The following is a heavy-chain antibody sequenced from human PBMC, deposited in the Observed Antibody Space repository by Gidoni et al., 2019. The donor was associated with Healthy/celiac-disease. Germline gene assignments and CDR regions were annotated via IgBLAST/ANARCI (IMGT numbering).Heavy chain of an antibody. D-gene: IGHD3-10*01. CDR2: ISSDGSNK. CDR1: GFTYSSYA. J-gene: IGHJ4*02. Sequence: QVQLVESGGGVVKPGRSLRLPSAASGFTYSSYAMHWVRQAPGQGLEWVAVISSDGSNKYSADSVKGRFTISRDNSKNTLYLQMNSLRAEDTAVYYCARDGTRITMVRGVIRGADYWGQGTLVTVSS. CDR3: ARDGTRITMVRGVIRGADY. V-gene: IGHV3-30-3*01.